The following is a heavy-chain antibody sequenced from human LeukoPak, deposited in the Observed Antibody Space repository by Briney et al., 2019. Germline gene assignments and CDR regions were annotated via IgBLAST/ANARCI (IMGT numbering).Heavy chain of an antibody. D-gene: IGHD3-10*01. Sequence: ASETLSLTCTVSGGSISSYYWSWIRPPPGKGLEWIGYIYYSGSTNYNPSLKSRVTISVDTSKNQFSLKLSSVTAADTAVYYCARIFSYYGSGSYFDYWGQGTLVIVSS. CDR1: GGSISSYY. CDR2: IYYSGST. V-gene: IGHV4-59*01. CDR3: ARIFSYYGSGSYFDY. J-gene: IGHJ4*02.